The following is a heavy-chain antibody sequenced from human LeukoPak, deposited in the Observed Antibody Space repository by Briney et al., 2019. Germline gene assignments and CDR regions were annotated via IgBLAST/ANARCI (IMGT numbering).Heavy chain of an antibody. J-gene: IGHJ6*02. CDR2: IYYSGST. Sequence: SETLSLTCTVSGGSISTYYGNWIRQAPGKGLEWIGYIYYSGSTNYNPSLKSRVTISVDTSKNQFSLKLSSVTAADTAVYYCARVAAGGYYYYGMDVWGQGTTVTVSS. V-gene: IGHV4-59*01. CDR1: GGSISTYY. D-gene: IGHD3-16*01. CDR3: ARVAAGGYYYYGMDV.